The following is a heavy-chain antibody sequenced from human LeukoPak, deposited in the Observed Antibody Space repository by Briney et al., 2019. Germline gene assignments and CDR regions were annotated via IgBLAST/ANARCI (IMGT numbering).Heavy chain of an antibody. D-gene: IGHD4-17*01. Sequence: SETLSLTCTLSGGSPSNDHWSWVRQPPGKGLGWVGYIYSSGSAYYNPSLKSRVTISVDTSKNQFSLKLSSMTAADTAVYYCARSPQGTATTANWLDPWGQGTLVTVSS. V-gene: IGHV4-59*01. J-gene: IGHJ5*02. CDR3: ARSPQGTATTANWLDP. CDR1: GGSPSNDH. CDR2: IYSSGSA.